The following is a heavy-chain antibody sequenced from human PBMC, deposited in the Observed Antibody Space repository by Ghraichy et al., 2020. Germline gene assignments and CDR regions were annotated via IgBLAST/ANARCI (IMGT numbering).Heavy chain of an antibody. CDR2: INPSGGST. V-gene: IGHV1-46*01. CDR3: ARCGCSSTSKGADWFDP. D-gene: IGHD2-2*01. CDR1: GYTFTSYY. J-gene: IGHJ5*02. Sequence: ASVKVSCKASGYTFTSYYMHWVRQAPGQGLEWMGIINPSGGSTSYAQKFQGRVTMTRDTSTSTVYMELSSLRSEDTAVYYCARCGCSSTSKGADWFDPWGQGTLVTVSS.